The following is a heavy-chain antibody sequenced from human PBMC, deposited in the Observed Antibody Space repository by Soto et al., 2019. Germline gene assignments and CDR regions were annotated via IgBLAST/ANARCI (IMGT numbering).Heavy chain of an antibody. V-gene: IGHV3-23*01. CDR2: ISGSGAGT. Sequence: GGSLRLSCTASGFTFSTSAMSWVRQAPGRGLEWVSGISGSGAGTYYADSVKGRFTISRDNSKNTLYLQMSGLRAEDAAVYYCARGPTVFGAVISFDYYYGMYVWGQGTPVTVSS. J-gene: IGHJ6*02. CDR1: GFTFSTSA. CDR3: ARGPTVFGAVISFDYYYGMYV. D-gene: IGHD3-3*01.